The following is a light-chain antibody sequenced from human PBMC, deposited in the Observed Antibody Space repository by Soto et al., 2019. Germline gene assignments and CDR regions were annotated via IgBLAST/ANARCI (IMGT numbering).Light chain of an antibody. CDR1: QSVSRNY. CDR3: QQYGSSPPWT. Sequence: EIVLTQSPCTLSWSPGERATLSCGASQSVSRNYLAWYQHKPGQAPRLVLYGASSRATGIPDRFSGSGSGTDFTLTISRLEPEDFAVYYCQQYGSSPPWTFGQGTKVDIK. CDR2: GAS. V-gene: IGKV3-20*01. J-gene: IGKJ1*01.